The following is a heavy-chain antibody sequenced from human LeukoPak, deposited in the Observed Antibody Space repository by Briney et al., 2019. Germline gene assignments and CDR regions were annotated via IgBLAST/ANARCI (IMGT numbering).Heavy chain of an antibody. CDR2: INQDGGTT. J-gene: IGHJ6*03. Sequence: GGSLRLSCAASGFTFSSLWMSWVRQAPGRGPEWVANINQDGGTTYYVASVKGRFTIFRENAKNSLSLQKSSLRAEEKAVYYCTKDRQGPNQYHMDVWGKGTTVTVSS. CDR3: TKDRQGPNQYHMDV. CDR1: GFTFSSLW. V-gene: IGHV3-7*01.